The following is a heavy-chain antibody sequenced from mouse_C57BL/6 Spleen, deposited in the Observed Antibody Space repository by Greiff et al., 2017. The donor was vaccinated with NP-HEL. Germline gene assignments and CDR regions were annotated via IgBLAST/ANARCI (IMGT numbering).Heavy chain of an antibody. J-gene: IGHJ2*01. CDR2: INPYNGGT. D-gene: IGHD2-3*01. Sequence: EVQLQQSGPVLVKPGASVKMSCKASGYTFTDYYMNWVKQSHGKSLEWIGVINPYNGGTSYNQKFKGKATLTVDKSSSTAYMELNSLTSEDSAVYYCARSGGYSPFDYWGQGTTLTVSS. CDR1: GYTFTDYY. CDR3: ARSGGYSPFDY. V-gene: IGHV1-19*01.